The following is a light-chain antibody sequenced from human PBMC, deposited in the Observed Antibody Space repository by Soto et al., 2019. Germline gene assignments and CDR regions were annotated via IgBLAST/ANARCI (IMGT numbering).Light chain of an antibody. Sequence: IVMTQLPATLSVNQGERASLSCRASHSVSSSLAWYQQKPRQAAKLLIYGASTRATGIPARFSGSGGGTEFTLTISSLHSEDFAVYYCQHYHKWPTMTFGQGTRLEIK. CDR3: QHYHKWPTMT. J-gene: IGKJ5*01. V-gene: IGKV3-15*01. CDR1: HSVSSS. CDR2: GAS.